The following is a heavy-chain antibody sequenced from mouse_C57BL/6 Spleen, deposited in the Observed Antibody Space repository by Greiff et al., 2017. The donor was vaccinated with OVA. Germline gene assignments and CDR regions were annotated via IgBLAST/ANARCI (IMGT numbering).Heavy chain of an antibody. CDR1: GYTFTSYW. V-gene: IGHV1-59*01. CDR2: IDPSGGNT. Sequence: QVQLQQPGAELVRPGTSVKLSCKASGYTFTSYWMHWVKQRPGQGLEWIGVIDPSGGNTNYNQKFKGKATLTVDTSSSTAYMQLSSLTSEDAAVYYCARVGDYDYDDAMDYWGQGTSVTVSS. D-gene: IGHD2-4*01. CDR3: ARVGDYDYDDAMDY. J-gene: IGHJ4*01.